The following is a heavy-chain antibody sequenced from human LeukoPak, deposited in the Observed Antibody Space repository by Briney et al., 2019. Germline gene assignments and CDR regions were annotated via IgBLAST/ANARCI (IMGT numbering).Heavy chain of an antibody. CDR1: GYTFTSYD. Sequence: ASVKVSCKASGYTFTSYDIIWVRQAPGQGPEWMGWISAYNGNTNSAQKLQGRVTMTTDTSTSTAYMELRSLKSDDTAMYYCARDRVRRSTTGGAFDIWGQGTMVTVSS. J-gene: IGHJ3*02. V-gene: IGHV1-18*01. CDR2: ISAYNGNT. CDR3: ARDRVRRSTTGGAFDI. D-gene: IGHD2/OR15-2a*01.